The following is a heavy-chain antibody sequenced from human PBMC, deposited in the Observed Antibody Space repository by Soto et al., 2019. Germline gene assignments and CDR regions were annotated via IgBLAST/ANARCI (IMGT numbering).Heavy chain of an antibody. J-gene: IGHJ4*02. CDR2: INSDGSTT. Sequence: EVQLVESGGGLVQPGGSLRLSCATAGFTFSSYWMHWVRQAPGKGLVWVSRINSDGSTTDYADSVKGRFTISRDNAKNTLYLQMNSLRAEDPGVYYCARDHGNYYFDNWGQGTLVTVSS. CDR3: ARDHGNYYFDN. D-gene: IGHD1-7*01. V-gene: IGHV3-74*01. CDR1: GFTFSSYW.